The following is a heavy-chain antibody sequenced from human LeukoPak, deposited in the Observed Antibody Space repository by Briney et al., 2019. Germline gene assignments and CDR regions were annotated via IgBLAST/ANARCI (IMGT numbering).Heavy chain of an antibody. J-gene: IGHJ4*02. CDR3: AREDGSSTSCPLGY. CDR1: GGSISSGSYY. V-gene: IGHV4-61*02. Sequence: PSETLSLTCTVSGGSISSGSYYWSWIRQPAGKGLEWIGRIYTSGSTNYNPSLKSRVTISVDTSKNQFSLKLSSVTAADTAVYYCAREDGSSTSCPLGYWGQGTLVTVSS. D-gene: IGHD2-2*01. CDR2: IYTSGST.